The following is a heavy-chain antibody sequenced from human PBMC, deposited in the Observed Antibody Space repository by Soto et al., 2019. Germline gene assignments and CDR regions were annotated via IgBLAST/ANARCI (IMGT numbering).Heavy chain of an antibody. CDR1: GFTVSSNY. CDR3: ARDSEKEHWYFDL. V-gene: IGHV3-66*01. Sequence: GGSLRLSCAASGFTVSSNYMSWVRQAPGKGLEWVSVIYSGGSTYYADSVKGRFTISRDNSKNTLYLQMNSLRAEDTAVYYCARDSEKEHWYFDLWGRGTLVTVSS. J-gene: IGHJ2*01. CDR2: IYSGGST.